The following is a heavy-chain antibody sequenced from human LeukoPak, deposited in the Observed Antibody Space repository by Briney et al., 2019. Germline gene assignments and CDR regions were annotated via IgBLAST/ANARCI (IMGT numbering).Heavy chain of an antibody. CDR1: GDSISTSSYY. J-gene: IGHJ4*02. Sequence: PSETLSLTCTVSGDSISTSSYYWGWIRQPPGKGLEWIGSFYYSGSTYYKPSLKSRVTISVDTSKNQFSLKLSSVTAADTAVYYCARCGYYDFWSGYNPATFDYWGQGTLVTVSS. V-gene: IGHV4-39*01. CDR2: FYYSGST. D-gene: IGHD3-3*01. CDR3: ARCGYYDFWSGYNPATFDY.